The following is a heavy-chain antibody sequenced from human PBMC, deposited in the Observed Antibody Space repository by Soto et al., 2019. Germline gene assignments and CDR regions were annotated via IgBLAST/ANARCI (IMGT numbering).Heavy chain of an antibody. J-gene: IGHJ6*02. D-gene: IGHD6-13*01. Sequence: GGSPRLSCAASGFTFDDYAMHLVRQSPGKGLEWVSCISLNSGSIGYADSVKGRFTISRDNAKNSLYLQMNSLRDEDTALYYCATGAQQLSYSDYGMDVWGQG. V-gene: IGHV3-9*01. CDR2: ISLNSGSI. CDR3: ATGAQQLSYSDYGMDV. CDR1: GFTFDDYA.